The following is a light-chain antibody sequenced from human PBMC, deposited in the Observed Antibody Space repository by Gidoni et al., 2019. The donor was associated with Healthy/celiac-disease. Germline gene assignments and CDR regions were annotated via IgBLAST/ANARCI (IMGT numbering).Light chain of an antibody. V-gene: IGKV1-39*01. Sequence: DIQMTQSPSCLSAFVGDRVTITCRASQSISSYLNWYQQKPGKAPKLLIYAASSLQSGVPSRFSGSGSGTDFTLTISSLQPEDFATYYCQQSYSTPRTFGQGTKVEIK. CDR2: AAS. CDR1: QSISSY. J-gene: IGKJ1*01. CDR3: QQSYSTPRT.